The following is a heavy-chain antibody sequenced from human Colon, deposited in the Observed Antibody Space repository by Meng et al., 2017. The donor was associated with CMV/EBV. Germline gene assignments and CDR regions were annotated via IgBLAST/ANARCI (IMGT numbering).Heavy chain of an antibody. D-gene: IGHD2-21*01. CDR1: GFTFNRNS. Sequence: GESLKISCAASGFTFNRNSMSWVRQAPGKGLEWVSGINGVGDTTYYADSVKGRFTISRDNSKNTLYLPMIDLRAEDTAVYYCAKDRAYCGSFSCSPNYFDGWGQGNLVTVSS. CDR3: AKDRAYCGSFSCSPNYFDG. V-gene: IGHV3-23*01. J-gene: IGHJ4*02. CDR2: INGVGDTT.